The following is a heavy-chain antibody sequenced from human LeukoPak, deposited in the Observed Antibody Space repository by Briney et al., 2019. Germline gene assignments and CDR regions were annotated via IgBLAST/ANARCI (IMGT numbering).Heavy chain of an antibody. V-gene: IGHV3-15*01. Sequence: PGGSLRLSCAASGFTFSNAWMNWVRQAPGKGLEWVGRILTKAEGGTVDYAAPVKDRFTISRDDSKNTLYLHLNSLKTDDTAVYYCTAGLVKTNDDCWGQGTLVTVSP. CDR1: GFTFSNAW. J-gene: IGHJ4*02. CDR3: TAGLVKTNDDC. CDR2: ILTKAEGGTV. D-gene: IGHD2-21*01.